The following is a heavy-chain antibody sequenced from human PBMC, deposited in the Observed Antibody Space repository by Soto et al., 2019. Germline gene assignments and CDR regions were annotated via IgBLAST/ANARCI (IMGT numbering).Heavy chain of an antibody. J-gene: IGHJ4*02. CDR2: INGDGDYT. D-gene: IGHD2-15*01. Sequence: GGSLRLSCAASGFSFSSYWMHWLRQVPGKGLVWVSRINGDGDYTNYADSVKGRFTISRDNAKNTLYLQMNSLRAADTAVYYCARERGGYSSDFWGQGTLVTVSS. CDR1: GFSFSSYW. CDR3: ARERGGYSSDF. V-gene: IGHV3-74*01.